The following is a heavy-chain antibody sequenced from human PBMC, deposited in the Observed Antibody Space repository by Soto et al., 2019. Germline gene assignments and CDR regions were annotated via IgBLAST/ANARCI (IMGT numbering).Heavy chain of an antibody. CDR1: GFTFSSYG. D-gene: IGHD3-3*01. CDR3: ASLHTIPDPDDAFDI. CDR2: IWYDGSNK. J-gene: IGHJ3*02. V-gene: IGHV3-33*01. Sequence: GGSLRLSCAASGFTFSSYGMHWVRQAPGKGLEWVAVIWYDGSNKYYADSVKGRFTISRDNSKNTLYLQMNSLRAEDTAVYYCASLHTIPDPDDAFDIWGQGTMVTVSS.